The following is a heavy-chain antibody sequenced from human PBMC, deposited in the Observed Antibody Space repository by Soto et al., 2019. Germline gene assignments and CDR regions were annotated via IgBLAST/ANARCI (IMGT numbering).Heavy chain of an antibody. J-gene: IGHJ4*02. CDR3: ARGYGRLVVVVAAHNYFDY. CDR1: GYTFTSYA. Sequence: QVQLVQSGAEVKKPGASVKVSCKASGYTFTSYAMHWVRQAPGQRLEWMGWINAGNGNTKYSQKFQGRVTITRDTSASTAYMEVSSLRSEDTAVYYCARGYGRLVVVVAAHNYFDYWGQGTLVTVSS. V-gene: IGHV1-3*01. D-gene: IGHD2-15*01. CDR2: INAGNGNT.